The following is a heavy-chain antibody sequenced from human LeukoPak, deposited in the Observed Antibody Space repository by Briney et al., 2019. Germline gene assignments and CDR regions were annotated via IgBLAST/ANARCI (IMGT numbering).Heavy chain of an antibody. J-gene: IGHJ6*02. D-gene: IGHD3-3*01. V-gene: IGHV1-18*01. CDR2: ISAYNGNT. CDR3: ARDRPFGVVILDYYYGMDV. CDR1: GYTFTSYG. Sequence: ASVKVSCKASGYTFTSYGTSWVRQAPGQGLEWMGWISAYNGNTNYAQKLQGRVTMTTDTSTSTAYMELRSLRSDDTAVYYCARDRPFGVVILDYYYGMDVWGQGTTVTVSS.